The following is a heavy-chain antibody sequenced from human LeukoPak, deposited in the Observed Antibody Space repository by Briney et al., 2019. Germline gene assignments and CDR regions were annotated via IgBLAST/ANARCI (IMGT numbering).Heavy chain of an antibody. D-gene: IGHD2-21*02. V-gene: IGHV3-15*01. CDR2: IKSKPAGETT. Sequence: GGSLRLSCAASGFTFSSYGMHWVRQAPGKGLEWVGRIKSKPAGETTTYAAPVKGRFTISRDDSRNTLYLQMNSLKTEDTAMYYCTTCGGDCYFNYWGQGTLVTVSS. CDR3: TTCGGDCYFNY. CDR1: GFTFSSYG. J-gene: IGHJ4*02.